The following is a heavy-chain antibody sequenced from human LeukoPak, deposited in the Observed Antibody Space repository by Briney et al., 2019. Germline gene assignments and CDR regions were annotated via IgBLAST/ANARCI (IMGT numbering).Heavy chain of an antibody. CDR3: AKDAHIVVVTDYYYMDV. CDR2: ITSSSSAI. J-gene: IGHJ6*03. Sequence: GGSLRLSCVASGFTFSSYSMNWVRQAPGKGLEWVSYITSSSSAIYYADSVKGRVTVSRDNAKNSLYLQFSSLRAEDTAVYYCAKDAHIVVVTDYYYMDVWGKGTTVTISS. CDR1: GFTFSSYS. D-gene: IGHD2-21*02. V-gene: IGHV3-48*01.